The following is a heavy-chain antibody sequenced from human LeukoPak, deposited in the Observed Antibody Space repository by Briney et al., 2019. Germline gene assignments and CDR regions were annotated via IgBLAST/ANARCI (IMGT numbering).Heavy chain of an antibody. Sequence: SETLSLTCTVSGDSISSGGYFWSWIRQHPGKGLEWIGYIYYSGSTYYNPSLKSRVTMSVDTSKNQFSLKLSSVTAADTAVYYCARARRLGEMSPGTVDYWGQGTLVTVSS. D-gene: IGHD3-16*01. V-gene: IGHV4-31*03. CDR2: IYYSGST. J-gene: IGHJ4*02. CDR3: ARARRLGEMSPGTVDY. CDR1: GDSISSGGYF.